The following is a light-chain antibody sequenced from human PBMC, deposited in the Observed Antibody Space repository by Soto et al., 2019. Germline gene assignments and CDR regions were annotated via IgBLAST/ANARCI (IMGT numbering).Light chain of an antibody. V-gene: IGKV1-39*01. CDR1: QSISNH. CDR3: QQYYSYLIT. CDR2: AAS. J-gene: IGKJ5*01. Sequence: DIQMTQSPSSLSASVEDRVIITCRASQSISNHLNWYQQKPGKAPKLLIFAASSLQPGVPSRFSGSGSGTDFTLTISCLQSEDFATYYCQQYYSYLITFGQGTRLEIK.